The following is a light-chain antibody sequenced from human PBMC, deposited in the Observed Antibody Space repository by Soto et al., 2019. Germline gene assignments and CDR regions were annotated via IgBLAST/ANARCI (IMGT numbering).Light chain of an antibody. V-gene: IGLV2-8*01. J-gene: IGLJ2*01. CDR2: EVS. Sequence: QSALTQPPSASGSPGQSVTITCSGTSSDVGEENYVSWYQQHPGKVPKLILYEVSKRPSGVPDRFSGSRSGNTASLTVSGLQAEDEADYYCSSFAGSPVVFGGGPKL. CDR1: SSDVGEENY. CDR3: SSFAGSPVV.